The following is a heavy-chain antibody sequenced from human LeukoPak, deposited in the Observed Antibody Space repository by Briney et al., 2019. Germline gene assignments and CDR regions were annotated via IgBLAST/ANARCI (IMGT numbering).Heavy chain of an antibody. CDR3: AREYSSSWYWVHAFDI. CDR1: GGSISSYY. CDR2: IYYSGST. D-gene: IGHD6-13*01. V-gene: IGHV4-59*01. Sequence: PSETLSLTCTVSGGSISSYYWSWIRQPPGKGLEWIGYIYYSGSTNYNPSLKSRVTISVDTSKNQFSLKLSSVTAADTAVYYCAREYSSSWYWVHAFDIWGQGTMVTVSS. J-gene: IGHJ3*02.